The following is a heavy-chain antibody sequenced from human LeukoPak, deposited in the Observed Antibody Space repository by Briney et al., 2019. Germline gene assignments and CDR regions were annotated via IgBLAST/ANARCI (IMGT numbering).Heavy chain of an antibody. V-gene: IGHV4-34*01. D-gene: IGHD2-2*01. CDR2: INHSGST. CDR3: ARGQGYCSSTSCRNWFDP. Sequence: SETLSLTCAVYGGSFSGYYWSWIRQPPGKGLEWIGEINHSGSTNYNPSLKRRVTISVDTSKNQFSLKLSSVTAADTAVYYCARGQGYCSSTSCRNWFDPWGQGTLVTVSS. CDR1: GGSFSGYY. J-gene: IGHJ5*02.